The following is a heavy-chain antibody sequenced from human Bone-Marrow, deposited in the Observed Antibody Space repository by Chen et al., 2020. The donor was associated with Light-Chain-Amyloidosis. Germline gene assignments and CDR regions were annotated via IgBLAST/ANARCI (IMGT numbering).Heavy chain of an antibody. CDR3: AKAAVDKPMGRYIWDF. D-gene: IGHD5-18*01. CDR1: GYPFTDFQ. J-gene: IGHJ4*02. V-gene: IGHV1-2*07. Sequence: QVHLVQSGAEMKKPGASVKVSCKTPGYPFTDFQIHWLRQAPGQGLEWVGWFNPKTLATNYLHRYQERVIMTGDTSTSTAHMEQTGLTSDDTAVYYCAKAAVDKPMGRYIWDFWGQGTLVTVSS. CDR2: FNPKTLAT.